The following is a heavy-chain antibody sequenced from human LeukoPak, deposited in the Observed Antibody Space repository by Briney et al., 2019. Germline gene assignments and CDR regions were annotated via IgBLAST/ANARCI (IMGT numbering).Heavy chain of an antibody. CDR1: GGSISSYY. D-gene: IGHD1-26*01. CDR2: IYYSGST. CDR3: ARGGATGFDY. J-gene: IGHJ4*02. V-gene: IGHV4-59*01. Sequence: LETLSLXCTVSGGSISSYYWSWIRQPPGKGLEWIGYIYYSGSTNYNPSLKSRVTISVDTSKNQFSLKLSSVTAADTAVYYCARGGATGFDYWGQGTLVTVSS.